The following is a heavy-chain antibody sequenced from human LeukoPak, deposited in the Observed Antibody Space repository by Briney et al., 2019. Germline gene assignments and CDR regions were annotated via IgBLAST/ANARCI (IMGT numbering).Heavy chain of an antibody. J-gene: IGHJ4*02. Sequence: SETLSLTCTVSGGSISSYYWSWIRQPPGKGLEWIGYIYYSGSTNYNPSLKSRVTISVDTSKNQFSLKLSSVTAADTAVYYCARDGYKHSFDYWGQGTLVTVSS. V-gene: IGHV4-59*01. CDR3: ARDGYKHSFDY. CDR2: IYYSGST. D-gene: IGHD5-24*01. CDR1: GGSISSYY.